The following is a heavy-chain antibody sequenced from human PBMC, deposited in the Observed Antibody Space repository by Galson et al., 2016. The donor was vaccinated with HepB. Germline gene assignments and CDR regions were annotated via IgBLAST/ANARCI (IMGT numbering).Heavy chain of an antibody. CDR3: AKLEGGLTYYGMDV. CDR1: GFTFNTYA. J-gene: IGHJ6*02. Sequence: SLRLSCAASGFTFNTYAMHWVRQAPGKGLEWVAVVSFDGGKIFYADSVKGRFTISRDNSKNTLYLQMNSLRAEDTAVYYCAKLEGGLTYYGMDVWGHGTPFTVSS. D-gene: IGHD2-15*01. V-gene: IGHV3-30-3*02. CDR2: VSFDGGKI.